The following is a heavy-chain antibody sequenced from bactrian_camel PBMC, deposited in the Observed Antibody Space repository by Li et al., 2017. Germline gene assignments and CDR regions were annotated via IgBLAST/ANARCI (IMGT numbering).Heavy chain of an antibody. CDR1: PASTCS. CDR2: IDNDGRT. J-gene: IGHJ4*01. D-gene: IGHD3*01. V-gene: IGHV3S55*01. Sequence: HVQLVESGGGSVQVGGSLRLSCAGVPASTCSMGWYRQYPGRERELVSAIDNDGRTKSADSVKGRFTMSRDNAKNMLYLQMNSLKIEDTAMYYCARDPRDYCSGSVRPDINVWGPGTQVTVS. CDR3: ARDPRDYCSGSVRPDINV.